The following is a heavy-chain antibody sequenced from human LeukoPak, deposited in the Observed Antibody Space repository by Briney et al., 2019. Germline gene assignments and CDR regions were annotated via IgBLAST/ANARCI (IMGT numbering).Heavy chain of an antibody. D-gene: IGHD2-15*01. CDR1: GGSFSGYY. Sequence: SETLSLTRAVYGGSFSGYYWSWIRQPPGKGPEWIGEINHSGSTNYNPSLKSRVTISVDTSKNQFSLKLSSVTAADTAVYYCARGGLLGVVVAATNPGIDYWGQGTLVTVSS. CDR2: INHSGST. V-gene: IGHV4-34*01. J-gene: IGHJ4*02. CDR3: ARGGLLGVVVAATNPGIDY.